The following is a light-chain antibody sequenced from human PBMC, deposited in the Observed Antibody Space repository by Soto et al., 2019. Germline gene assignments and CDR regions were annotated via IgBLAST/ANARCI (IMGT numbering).Light chain of an antibody. Sequence: DIQMTQSPSAVAASVGDRVTITCRASQGIDNWLAWYQQKPGKAPKLLIYVASNLQTGVPSRFSGSGSGTEFTLTISSLQPEDFATYYCQQSYDFPWTSGQGTKVDIK. J-gene: IGKJ1*01. CDR2: VAS. CDR3: QQSYDFPWT. CDR1: QGIDNW. V-gene: IGKV1-12*01.